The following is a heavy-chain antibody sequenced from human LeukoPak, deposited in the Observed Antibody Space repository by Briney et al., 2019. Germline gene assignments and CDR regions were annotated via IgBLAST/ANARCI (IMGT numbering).Heavy chain of an antibody. J-gene: IGHJ3*02. V-gene: IGHV3-21*01. CDR1: GFTFSSYN. Sequence: GGSLRLSCAASGFTFSSYNMTWVRQAPGKGLEWVSSISSSSSYIYYADSVKGRFTISRDNAKNSLYLQMNSLRAEDTAVYYCARDERSGEDYDAFDIWGQGTMVTVSS. CDR2: ISSSSSYI. D-gene: IGHD2-15*01. CDR3: ARDERSGEDYDAFDI.